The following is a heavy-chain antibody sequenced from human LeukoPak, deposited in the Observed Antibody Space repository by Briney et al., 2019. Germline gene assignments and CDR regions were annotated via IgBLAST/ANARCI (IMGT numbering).Heavy chain of an antibody. CDR3: ARGYRWLQLSIRCPFDY. V-gene: IGHV3-11*01. CDR1: GFTFSDYY. J-gene: IGHJ4*02. Sequence: GGSLSLSCAASGFTFSDYYMSWIRQAPGKGLEWVSYISSSGSTIYYAESVKGRFTISRDNAKNSLYLQMNSLRAEDTAVYYCARGYRWLQLSIRCPFDYWGQGTLVTVSS. CDR2: ISSSGSTI. D-gene: IGHD5-24*01.